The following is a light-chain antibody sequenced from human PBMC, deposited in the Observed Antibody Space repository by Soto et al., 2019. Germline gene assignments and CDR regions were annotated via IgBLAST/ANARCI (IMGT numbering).Light chain of an antibody. CDR1: QSVSNN. Sequence: EIVMTQSPATLSVSPGERATLSCRARQSVSNNLAWYQQKPGQAPRLLIYAVSARATGIPARFSGSGSGTEFTLTISSLQSEDFAVYYCQQFNNWPLTFGVGTKVEIK. CDR2: AVS. J-gene: IGKJ4*01. CDR3: QQFNNWPLT. V-gene: IGKV3-15*01.